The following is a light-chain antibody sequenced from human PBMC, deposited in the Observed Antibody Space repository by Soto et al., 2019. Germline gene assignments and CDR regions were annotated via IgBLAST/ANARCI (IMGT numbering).Light chain of an antibody. CDR2: AAS. CDR3: QQYGSSPYT. CDR1: HSVSSTY. J-gene: IGKJ2*01. V-gene: IGKV3-20*01. Sequence: EIVLTQSPGTLSLSPGERATLSCRASHSVSSTYFAWYQQKPGQAPRLLIYAASSRETGIPDTFSGSGSGTDFTLTISRVEPEDSAVYYCQQYGSSPYTFGQGTKLEIK.